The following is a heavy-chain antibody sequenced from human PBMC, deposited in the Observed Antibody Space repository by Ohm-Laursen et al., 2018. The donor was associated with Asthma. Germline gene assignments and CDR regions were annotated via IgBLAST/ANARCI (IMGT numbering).Heavy chain of an antibody. CDR1: GYTFTSYG. CDR2: ISAYNGNT. J-gene: IGHJ6*02. D-gene: IGHD2-15*01. CDR3: ARDSGLYCSGGSCYHAHGMDV. Sequence: GASVKVSCKASGYTFTSYGISWVRQAPGQGLEWMGWISAYNGNTNYAQKLQGRVTMTTDTSTSTAYMELRSLRSDDTAVYYCARDSGLYCSGGSCYHAHGMDVWGQGTTVTVSS. V-gene: IGHV1-18*01.